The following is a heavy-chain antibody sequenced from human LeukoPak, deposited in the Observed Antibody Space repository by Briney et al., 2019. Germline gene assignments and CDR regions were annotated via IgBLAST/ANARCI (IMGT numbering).Heavy chain of an antibody. CDR3: ARGPPAAGYPFDY. Sequence: PSETLSLTCTVSGGAISSSSYYWAWIRQPPGKGLEWIGTIHYSGNTYYNPSLKSRVTISVDTSKSQLSLKLSSVTGADTAVYFCARGPPAAGYPFDYWDQGTLVTVSS. CDR2: IHYSGNT. D-gene: IGHD6-13*01. J-gene: IGHJ4*02. CDR1: GGAISSSSYY. V-gene: IGHV4-39*01.